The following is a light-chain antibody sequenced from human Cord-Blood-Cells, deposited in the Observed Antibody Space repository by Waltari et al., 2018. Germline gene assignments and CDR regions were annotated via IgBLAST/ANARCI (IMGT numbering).Light chain of an antibody. V-gene: IGKV3-20*01. CDR2: GAS. CDR3: QQYGSPRGYT. CDR1: QSVSSSY. Sequence: DIVLTQSPGTLSLSPGERATLSCRASQSVSSSYLAWYQQKPGQAPRLLIYGASSRATGIPDRFSGSGSGTDFTLTISRLEPEDFAVYYCQQYGSPRGYTFGQGTKLEIK. J-gene: IGKJ2*01.